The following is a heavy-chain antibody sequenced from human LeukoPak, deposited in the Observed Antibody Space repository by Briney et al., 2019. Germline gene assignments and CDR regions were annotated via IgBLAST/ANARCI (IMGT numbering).Heavy chain of an antibody. V-gene: IGHV1-46*01. Sequence: ASVKVSCKASGGTFSSYAISWVRQAPGQGLEWMGIINPSGGSTSYAQKFQGRVTMTRDTSTSTVYMELSSLRSEDTAVYYCARGDSGSYYFWFDPWGQGTLVTVSS. J-gene: IGHJ5*02. D-gene: IGHD1-26*01. CDR3: ARGDSGSYYFWFDP. CDR1: GGTFSSYA. CDR2: INPSGGST.